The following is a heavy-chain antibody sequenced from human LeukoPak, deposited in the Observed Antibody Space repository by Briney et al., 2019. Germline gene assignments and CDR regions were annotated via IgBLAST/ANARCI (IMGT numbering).Heavy chain of an antibody. V-gene: IGHV3-23*01. J-gene: IGHJ4*02. D-gene: IGHD4-11*01. Sequence: GGSLRLSCAASGLTFSSYAMSRVRRAPGKGLECVSVITGSGDSTYYADSVKGRFTISRDNSKNTLFLQMNSLRAEDTAVYYCAKGHSYYGTGFDQWGQGTLVSISS. CDR3: AKGHSYYGTGFDQ. CDR1: GLTFSSYA. CDR2: ITGSGDST.